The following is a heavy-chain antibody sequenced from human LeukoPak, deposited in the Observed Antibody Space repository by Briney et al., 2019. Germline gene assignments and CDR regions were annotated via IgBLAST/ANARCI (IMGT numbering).Heavy chain of an antibody. D-gene: IGHD6-19*01. CDR1: GFTFSDYF. CDR2: ISGSGSSK. J-gene: IGHJ4*02. Sequence: GGSLRLSCAASGFTFSDYFLTWIRQAPGKGLEWVSYISGSGSSKYYADSVKGRFTISRDNAKNSLYLQMNSLRVEDTAVYYCATSQSSVAGIVGDWGQGTLVTVSS. CDR3: ATSQSSVAGIVGD. V-gene: IGHV3-11*04.